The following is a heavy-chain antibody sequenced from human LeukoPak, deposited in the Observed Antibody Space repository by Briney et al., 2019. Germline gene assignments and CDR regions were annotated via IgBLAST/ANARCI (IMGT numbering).Heavy chain of an antibody. CDR2: IYYSGST. V-gene: IGHV4-39*01. CDR3: ARQEAGVIDY. D-gene: IGHD2-21*01. Sequence: PSETLSLPCTVSGGSISSSSYYWGWIRQPPGKGLEWIGSIYYSGSTYYNPSLKSRVTISVDTSKNQFSLKLSSVTAADTAVYYCARQEAGVIDYWGQGTLVTVSS. J-gene: IGHJ4*02. CDR1: GGSISSSSYY.